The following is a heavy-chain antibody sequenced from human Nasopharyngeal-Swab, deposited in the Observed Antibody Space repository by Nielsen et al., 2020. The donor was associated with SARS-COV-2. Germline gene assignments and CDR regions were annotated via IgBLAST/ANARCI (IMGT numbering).Heavy chain of an antibody. CDR3: ARDGVEIVIATGILDY. V-gene: IGHV1-3*01. Sequence: ASVKVSCKAPGYTFTSYAMHWVRQAPGQRLEWMGWINAGNGNTKYSQKFQGRVTITRDTSASTAYMELSSLRSEDTAVYYCARDGVEIVIATGILDYWGQGTLVTVSS. CDR1: GYTFTSYA. CDR2: INAGNGNT. D-gene: IGHD2-21*01. J-gene: IGHJ4*02.